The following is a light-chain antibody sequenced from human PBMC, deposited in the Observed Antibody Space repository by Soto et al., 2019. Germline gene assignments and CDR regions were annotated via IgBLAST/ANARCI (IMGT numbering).Light chain of an antibody. CDR2: KAS. CDR1: QSISSW. J-gene: IGKJ1*01. CDR3: QQYYSYPRT. V-gene: IGKV1-5*03. Sequence: DIQMTQSPSTLSASVGDRVTITCRASQSISSWLAWYQQKPGKAPNLLIYKASTLESGVPSRFSGSGSGTDFTLTISCLQSEDFATYYCQQYYSYPRTFGQGTKVDI.